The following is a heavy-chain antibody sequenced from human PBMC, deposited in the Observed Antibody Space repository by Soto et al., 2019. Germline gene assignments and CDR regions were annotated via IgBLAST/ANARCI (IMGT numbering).Heavy chain of an antibody. CDR2: IIPIFGTA. CDR1: GGTFSSYA. D-gene: IGHD1-7*01. Sequence: ASVKVSCKASGGTFSSYAISWVRQAPGQGLEWMGGIIPIFGTANYAQKFQGRVTITADESTSTAYMELSSLRSEDTAVYYCAREKNWNYRVDASPQTIYYYYGMDVWGQGTTVSVSS. J-gene: IGHJ6*02. V-gene: IGHV1-69*13. CDR3: AREKNWNYRVDASPQTIYYYYGMDV.